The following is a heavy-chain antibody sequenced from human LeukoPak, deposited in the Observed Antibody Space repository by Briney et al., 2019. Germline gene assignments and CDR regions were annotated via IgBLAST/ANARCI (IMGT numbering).Heavy chain of an antibody. CDR3: ARSSIRFGELFDY. V-gene: IGHV3-48*03. D-gene: IGHD3-10*01. CDR1: GFTFSSYE. J-gene: IGHJ4*02. CDR2: ISSSGSTI. Sequence: PGGSLRLSCAASGFTFSSYEMNWVRQAPGKGLEWVSYISSSGSTIYYADSVKGRSTISRDNAKNSLYLQMNSLRAEDTAVYYCARSSIRFGELFDYWGQGTLVTVSS.